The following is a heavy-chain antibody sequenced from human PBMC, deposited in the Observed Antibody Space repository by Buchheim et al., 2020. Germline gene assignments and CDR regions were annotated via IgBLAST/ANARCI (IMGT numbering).Heavy chain of an antibody. J-gene: IGHJ4*02. Sequence: EVQLVESGGGLVQPGGSLRLSCAASGFTFSSYWMSWVRQAPGKGLEWVANIKQDGSEKYYVDSVKGRFTISRDNAKNSLYLQMNSLRAEDTAVYYCARGADTRTTMVVVPAAFDYWGQGTL. V-gene: IGHV3-7*01. CDR3: ARGADTRTTMVVVPAAFDY. CDR2: IKQDGSEK. D-gene: IGHD2-2*01. CDR1: GFTFSSYW.